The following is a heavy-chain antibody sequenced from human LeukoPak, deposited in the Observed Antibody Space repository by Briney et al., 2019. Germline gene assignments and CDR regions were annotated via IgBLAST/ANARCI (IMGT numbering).Heavy chain of an antibody. V-gene: IGHV5-51*01. CDR3: ARRYCSGGSCYYFDY. CDR1: GYSFSTYW. Sequence: GESLKISCKGSGYSFSTYWIAWVRQMPGKGLEWMGIIYPGDSTTTYSPSFQGQVTISADKSFSTAYLQWSTLKASDTAMYYCARRYCSGGSCYYFDYWGQGTLVTVSS. D-gene: IGHD2-15*01. CDR2: IYPGDSTT. J-gene: IGHJ4*02.